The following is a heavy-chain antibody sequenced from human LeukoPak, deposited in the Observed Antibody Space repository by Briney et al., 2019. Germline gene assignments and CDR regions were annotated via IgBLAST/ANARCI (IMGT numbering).Heavy chain of an antibody. CDR1: GYTFTGYY. Sequence: GASVKVSCKASGYTFTGYYLHWVRQAPGQGPQWMGWINPDSGGTNYAQKFQGRVTMTRDTSINTAYMELSRLRSDDTAVYYCARVGSPSPYYYGVDVWGQGTTVTVSS. CDR2: INPDSGGT. V-gene: IGHV1-2*02. D-gene: IGHD2-2*01. CDR3: ARVGSPSPYYYGVDV. J-gene: IGHJ6*02.